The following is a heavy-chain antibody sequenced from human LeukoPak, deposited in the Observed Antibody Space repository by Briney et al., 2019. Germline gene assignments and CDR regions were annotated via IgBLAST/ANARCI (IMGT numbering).Heavy chain of an antibody. J-gene: IGHJ4*02. CDR1: GGTFSSYA. D-gene: IGHD3-22*01. CDR3: ARVQEENGYYDGSGYYYFDY. CDR2: IIPIFGTA. Sequence: GASVKVSCKASGGTFSSYAISWVRQAPGQGLEWMGGIIPIFGTANYAQEFQGRVTITTDESTSTAYMELSSLRSEDTAVYYCARVQEENGYYDGSGYYYFDYWGQGTLVTVSS. V-gene: IGHV1-69*05.